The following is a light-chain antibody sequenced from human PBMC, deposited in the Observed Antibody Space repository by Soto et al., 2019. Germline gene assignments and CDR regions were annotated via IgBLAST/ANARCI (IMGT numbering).Light chain of an antibody. J-gene: IGKJ2*01. CDR1: QSVNSN. CDR2: GAS. Sequence: EIVMTQSPATLSVSPGERATLSCWASQSVNSNLAWYQQKPGQAPRLLIYGASTRATGIPARFSDSGSGTEFTLTISSLQSEDFAVYYCQEYDNWPLYTFGQGTKVEIK. CDR3: QEYDNWPLYT. V-gene: IGKV3-15*01.